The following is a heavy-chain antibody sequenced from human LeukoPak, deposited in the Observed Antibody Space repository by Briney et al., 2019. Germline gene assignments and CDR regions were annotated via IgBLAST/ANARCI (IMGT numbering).Heavy chain of an antibody. D-gene: IGHD3-3*01. V-gene: IGHV3-23*01. CDR3: AKVVGYNFWSGFDY. CDR1: GFTFSTNA. CDR2: ISGSGAGT. J-gene: IGHJ4*02. Sequence: PGGSLRLSCAASGFTFSTNAMNWVRQAPGKCLEWVSSISGSGAGTYYADSVKGRFTISRDNSKNTLYLQMNSLRAEDTAVYYCAKVVGYNFWSGFDYWGQGALVTVSS.